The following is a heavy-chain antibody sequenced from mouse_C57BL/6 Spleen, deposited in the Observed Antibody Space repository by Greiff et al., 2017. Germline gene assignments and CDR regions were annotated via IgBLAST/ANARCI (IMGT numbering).Heavy chain of an antibody. D-gene: IGHD1-1*01. CDR3: ARDYGGYFDV. V-gene: IGHV1-53*01. CDR2: INPSNGGT. J-gene: IGHJ1*03. Sequence: KPGQGLEWIGNINPSNGGTNYNEKFKSKATLTVDKSSSTAYMQLSSLTSEDSAVYYCARDYGGYFDVGGTGTTVTVSS.